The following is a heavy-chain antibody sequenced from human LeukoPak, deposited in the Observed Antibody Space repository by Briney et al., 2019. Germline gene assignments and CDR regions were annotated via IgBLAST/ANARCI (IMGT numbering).Heavy chain of an antibody. D-gene: IGHD5-24*01. CDR1: GGSISSYY. V-gene: IGHV4-59*01. Sequence: SETLSLTCTVSGGSISSYYWSWIRQPPGKGLEWVGYIYYSGSTNYNPSLKSRVTISVDTSKNQFSLKLSSVTAADTAVYYCACNRRDGYIEDYWGQGTLVTVSS. CDR2: IYYSGST. J-gene: IGHJ4*02. CDR3: ACNRRDGYIEDY.